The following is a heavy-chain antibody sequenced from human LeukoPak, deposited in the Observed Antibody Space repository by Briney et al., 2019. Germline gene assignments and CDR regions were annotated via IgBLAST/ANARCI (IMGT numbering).Heavy chain of an antibody. J-gene: IGHJ6*03. CDR1: GYTFTDFG. CDR3: ARESHHHCSGGSCYPSYYYMDV. V-gene: IGHV1-18*01. Sequence: ASVKVSCKASGYTFTDFGISWVRQAPGQGPGWVGWISAYSTYNGNTNYTQKFQGRVTITADESTSTAYMELSSLRSEDTAVYYCARESHHHCSGGSCYPSYYYMDVWGKGTTVTVSS. CDR2: ISAYSTYNGNT. D-gene: IGHD2-15*01.